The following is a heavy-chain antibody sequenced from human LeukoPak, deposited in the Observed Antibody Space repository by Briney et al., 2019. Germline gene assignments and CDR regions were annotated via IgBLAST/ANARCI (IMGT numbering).Heavy chain of an antibody. CDR1: GFTLSSYW. V-gene: IGHV3-74*01. CDR2: IYSDGSST. J-gene: IGHJ4*02. D-gene: IGHD3-10*01. Sequence: PGGSLRLSCAASGFTLSSYWMHWVRQAPGKGLVWVSRIYSDGSSTNYADSVKGRFTISRDNAKNTLYLQMNSLRAEDTAVYYCARDRSSLGLWFGELRNWGQGTLVTVSS. CDR3: ARDRSSLGLWFGELRN.